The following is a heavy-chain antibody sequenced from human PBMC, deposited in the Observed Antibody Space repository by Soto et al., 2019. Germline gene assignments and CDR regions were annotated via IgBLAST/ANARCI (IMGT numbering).Heavy chain of an antibody. CDR1: GGTFSSYA. D-gene: IGHD3-3*01. Sequence: QVQLVQSGAEVKKPGSSVKVSCKASGGTFSSYAISWVRQAPGQGLEWMGGIIPIFGTANYAQKFQGRVTITADESTITAYMELSSLRSEDTAVYYCARDSPRITIFGVVTRGWFDPWGQGTLVTVSS. CDR3: ARDSPRITIFGVVTRGWFDP. V-gene: IGHV1-69*01. J-gene: IGHJ5*02. CDR2: IIPIFGTA.